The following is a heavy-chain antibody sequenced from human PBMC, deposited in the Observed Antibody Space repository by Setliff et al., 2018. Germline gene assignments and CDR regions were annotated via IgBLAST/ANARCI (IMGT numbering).Heavy chain of an antibody. Sequence: SETLSLTCTVSGGSISSGDYYWSWIRQPPGKGLEWIGYIYSSGSTSYSPSLKSRVTISVDTSKNQFSLNLGSVTAADTAIYYCARGQEALSSSWDKWFGPWGQGTLVTVSS. CDR2: IYSSGST. V-gene: IGHV4-30-4*08. CDR3: ARGQEALSSSWDKWFGP. D-gene: IGHD2-2*01. CDR1: GGSISSGDYY. J-gene: IGHJ5*02.